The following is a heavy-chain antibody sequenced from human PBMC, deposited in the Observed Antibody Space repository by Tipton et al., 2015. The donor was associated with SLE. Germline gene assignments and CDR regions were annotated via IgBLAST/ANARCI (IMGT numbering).Heavy chain of an antibody. V-gene: IGHV4-34*01. Sequence: GLVKPSETLSLTCAVYGESFSGHYWTWIRQSPGKGLEWIGEISHDVSTNYNPSLKSRVTISADTSKNQISLKVTSVTAADTGVYYCARGATIYTAYPNWFDPWGQGTLVTVSS. CDR2: ISHDVST. J-gene: IGHJ5*01. D-gene: IGHD5-24*01. CDR1: GESFSGHY. CDR3: ARGATIYTAYPNWFDP.